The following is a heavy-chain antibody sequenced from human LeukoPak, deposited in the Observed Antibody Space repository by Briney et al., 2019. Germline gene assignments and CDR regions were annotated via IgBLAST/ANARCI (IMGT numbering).Heavy chain of an antibody. D-gene: IGHD3-10*01. Sequence: GGSLRLSCAASGFTFDDYAMHWVRQAPGKGLEWVSLISGDGGSTYYADSVKGRFTISRDNSKNSLYLQMNSLRTEDTALYYCAKDLMYQLPSPYYYGSGSYPSKWGQGTLVTVSS. J-gene: IGHJ4*02. CDR3: AKDLMYQLPSPYYYGSGSYPSK. CDR1: GFTFDDYA. V-gene: IGHV3-43*02. CDR2: ISGDGGST.